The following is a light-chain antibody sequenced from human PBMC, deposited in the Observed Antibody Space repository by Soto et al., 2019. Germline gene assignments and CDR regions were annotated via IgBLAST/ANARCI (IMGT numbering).Light chain of an antibody. CDR1: QSVSSSY. CDR3: QQYGSPFLT. J-gene: IGKJ4*01. CDR2: GAS. Sequence: EIVLTQSPGTLSLSPGERATLSCRASQSVSSSYLAWYQQKPGQAPRLLIYGASSRATGIPDRFSGSGSGTDFTLTISRLEPEDFAVYYCQQYGSPFLTFGGGTKVDIK. V-gene: IGKV3-20*01.